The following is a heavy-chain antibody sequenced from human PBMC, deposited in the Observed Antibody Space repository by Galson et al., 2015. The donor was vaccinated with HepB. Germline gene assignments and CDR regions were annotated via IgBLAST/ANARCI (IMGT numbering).Heavy chain of an antibody. V-gene: IGHV3-33*01. CDR1: GFTFSSYG. CDR2: IWYDGSNK. Sequence: SLRLSCAASGFTFSSYGMHWVRQAPGKGLEWVAVIWYDGSNKYYADSVKGRFTISRDNSKNTLYLQMNSLRAEDTAVYYCARGGIGGKASAEYFQHWGQGTLVTASS. D-gene: IGHD4-23*01. J-gene: IGHJ1*01. CDR3: ARGGIGGKASAEYFQH.